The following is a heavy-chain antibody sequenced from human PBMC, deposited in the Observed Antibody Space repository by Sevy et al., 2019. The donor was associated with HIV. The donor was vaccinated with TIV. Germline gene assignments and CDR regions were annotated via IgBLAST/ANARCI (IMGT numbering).Heavy chain of an antibody. CDR2: IWYDGSNK. CDR1: GFTFSSYG. Sequence: GGSLRLSCAASGFTFSSYGMHWVRQAPGKGLEWVAVIWYDGSNKYYADSVKGRFNISRDNSKNTLYLQMNSLRAEDTAVYYCASDGEADGFDIWGQGTMVTVSS. J-gene: IGHJ3*02. V-gene: IGHV3-33*01. CDR3: ASDGEADGFDI. D-gene: IGHD7-27*01.